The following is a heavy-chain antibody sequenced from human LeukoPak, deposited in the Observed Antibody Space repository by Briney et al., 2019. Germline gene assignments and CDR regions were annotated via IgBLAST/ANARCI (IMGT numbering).Heavy chain of an antibody. V-gene: IGHV3-23*01. J-gene: IGHJ6*02. Sequence: GGSLRLACAASELHAMTWVRQGPGQGLEGVSAISRSGRSTYYADSVKGRFTISRYKSNNTMYLQMNSLRAEDTAVYYCAKLGGKTAYGDEYHGMDVWGQGTTVTVSS. CDR3: AKLGGKTAYGDEYHGMDV. D-gene: IGHD4-17*01. CDR1: ELHA. CDR2: ISRSGRST.